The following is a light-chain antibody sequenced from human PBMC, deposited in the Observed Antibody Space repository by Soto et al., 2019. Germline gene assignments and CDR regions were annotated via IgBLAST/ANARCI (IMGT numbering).Light chain of an antibody. CDR2: GAS. CDR3: QHYGSSLIT. J-gene: IGKJ3*01. CDR1: QSVSSNS. V-gene: IGKV3-20*01. Sequence: EIVLTQSPGTLSLSPGERATLSCWASQSVSSNSLAWYQQKPGQAPRLLIYGASTRATGIPDRFSGGGSGTDFTLTISRLEPEDFAVYYCQHYGSSLITFGSGPKVDIK.